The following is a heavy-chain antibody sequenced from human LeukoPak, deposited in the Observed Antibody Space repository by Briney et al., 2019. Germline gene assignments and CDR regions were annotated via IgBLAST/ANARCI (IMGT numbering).Heavy chain of an antibody. D-gene: IGHD2-15*01. CDR2: IKEDSSEK. Sequence: GGSLRLSCAASGFSFSSYYMHWVRQAPGKGLEWVGNIKEDSSEKNSAASVKGRFTISRDKAKTSVYLQMSSLRAEDTAVYYCSRGANWVDFDTWGQGTMVTVSS. CDR1: GFSFSSYY. CDR3: SRGANWVDFDT. V-gene: IGHV3-7*04. J-gene: IGHJ3*02.